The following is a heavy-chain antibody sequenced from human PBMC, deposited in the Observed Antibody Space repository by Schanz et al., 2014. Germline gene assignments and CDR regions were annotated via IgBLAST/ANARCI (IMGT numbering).Heavy chain of an antibody. D-gene: IGHD5-18*01. CDR3: ARGPSQGYSYGHNIRAYYYGMDV. V-gene: IGHV1-18*01. Sequence: QVQVVQSGAEVKTPGASVKVSCKASGYTFTRSGISWVRQAPGQGLEWMGRIVPIAGITNYAQRFQGRVTITADKTSDTAYMELSSLRSEDTAVYYCARGPSQGYSYGHNIRAYYYGMDVWGQGTTVTVSS. J-gene: IGHJ6*02. CDR2: IVPIAGIT. CDR1: GYTFTRSG.